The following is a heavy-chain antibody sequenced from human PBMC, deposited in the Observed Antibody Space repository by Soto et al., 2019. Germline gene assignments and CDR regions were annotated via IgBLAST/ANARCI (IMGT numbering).Heavy chain of an antibody. Sequence: QLVESGGGLVQPGRSLRLSCVASGFRFDEYAIHWVRQAPGKGLEWVSGISWDSGSINYAGSVRGRFTVSRDNAKNSLYLHMTSLRSEDTAFYYCAKIVTRHSLVPVFDQWGQGARVSVSS. V-gene: IGHV3-9*01. J-gene: IGHJ4*02. D-gene: IGHD2-21*01. CDR1: GFRFDEYA. CDR3: AKIVTRHSLVPVFDQ. CDR2: ISWDSGSI.